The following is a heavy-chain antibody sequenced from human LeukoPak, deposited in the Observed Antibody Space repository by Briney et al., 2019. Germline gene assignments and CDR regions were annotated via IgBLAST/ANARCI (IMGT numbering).Heavy chain of an antibody. CDR1: GFTFSSYW. D-gene: IGHD3-3*01. CDR2: INSDGSST. V-gene: IGHV3-74*01. J-gene: IGHJ5*02. CDR3: ARVDPSPYYDFLLWFDP. Sequence: GGSLRLSCAASGFTFSSYWMRWVRQAPGKGLVWVSRINSDGSSTSYADSVKGRFTISRDNAKNTLYLQMNSLRAEDTAVYYCARVDPSPYYDFLLWFDPWGQGTLVTVSS.